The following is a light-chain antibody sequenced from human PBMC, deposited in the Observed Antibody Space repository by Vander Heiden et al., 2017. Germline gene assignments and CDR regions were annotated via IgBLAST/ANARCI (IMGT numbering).Light chain of an antibody. CDR3: QAWNSSTLV. J-gene: IGLJ2*01. CDR2: QDS. CDR1: KLGDKY. Sequence: SYELTQPPSVSVSPGQTASITRSGDKLGDKYACWYQQKPGQFLVLVIYQDSKRSAAFPACFSGSNSGTTATLTISGTQAGDEDDYYCQAWNSSTLVFGGGTKLTVL. V-gene: IGLV3-1*01.